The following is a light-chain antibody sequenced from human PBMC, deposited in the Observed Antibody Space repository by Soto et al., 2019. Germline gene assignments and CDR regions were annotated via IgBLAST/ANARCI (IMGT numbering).Light chain of an antibody. CDR1: QGIAIY. J-gene: IGKJ4*02. Sequence: IQLTQSPSSLSASVGDRVAITCRASQGIAIYLAWYQQKPGEAPKLLIYAASTLYGGVPSRFSGSGSGTDFALTITSLQAEDFATYYCQQLRMYPSTLGGGNKVDIK. CDR3: QQLRMYPST. V-gene: IGKV1-9*01. CDR2: AAS.